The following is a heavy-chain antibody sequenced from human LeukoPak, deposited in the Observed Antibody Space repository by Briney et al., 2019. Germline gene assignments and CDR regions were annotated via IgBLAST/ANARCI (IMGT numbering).Heavy chain of an antibody. J-gene: IGHJ4*02. V-gene: IGHV3-48*03. D-gene: IGHD2-15*01. CDR1: GFTFSSYE. CDR3: ARGGSGGSSIPEFDY. CDR2: ISSSGSTI. Sequence: GGSLRLSCAASGFTFSSYEMNWVRQAPGKGLEWVSYISSSGSTIYYADSVKGRFTISRDNAKNSLYLQMNSLRAEDTAVYYCARGGSGGSSIPEFDYWGQGTLVTVSS.